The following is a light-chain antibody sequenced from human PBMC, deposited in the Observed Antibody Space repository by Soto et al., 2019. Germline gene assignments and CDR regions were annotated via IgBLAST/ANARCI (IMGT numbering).Light chain of an antibody. Sequence: EIALTQSLATLSLSPGERATHTCRASQSVSSYLAWYQQKPGQAPRLLIYDASNRATGIPARFSGSGSGTDFTLTISSLEPEDFAVYYCQQRSNWPPYTFGQGTKLEIK. J-gene: IGKJ2*01. CDR1: QSVSSY. CDR2: DAS. CDR3: QQRSNWPPYT. V-gene: IGKV3-11*01.